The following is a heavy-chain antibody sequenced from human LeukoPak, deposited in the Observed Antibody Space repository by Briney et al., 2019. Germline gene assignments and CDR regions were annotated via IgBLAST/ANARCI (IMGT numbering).Heavy chain of an antibody. J-gene: IGHJ4*02. CDR1: GGTFSSYA. CDR2: IIPIFGTA. D-gene: IGHD3-22*01. V-gene: IGHV1-69*05. CDR3: ARVNLDRDSSGFAFDY. Sequence: SVKVSCKASGGTFSSYAISWVRQAPGQGLEWMGGIIPIFGTANYAQKFQGRVTITTDESTSTAYMELSSLRSEDTAVYYCARVNLDRDSSGFAFDYWGQGTLVT.